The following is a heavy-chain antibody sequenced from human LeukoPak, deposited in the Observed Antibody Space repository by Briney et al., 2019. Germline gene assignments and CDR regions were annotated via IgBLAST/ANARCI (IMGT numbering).Heavy chain of an antibody. Sequence: SVKVSCKASGGTFSSYAISWVRQAPGQGLEWMGGIIPIFGTAHYAQKFQGRVTITADKSTSTAYTELSSLRSEDTAVYYCARDHPGYYDILTGYYPYGMDVWGKGTTVTVSS. J-gene: IGHJ6*04. CDR1: GGTFSSYA. V-gene: IGHV1-69*06. D-gene: IGHD3-9*01. CDR2: IIPIFGTA. CDR3: ARDHPGYYDILTGYYPYGMDV.